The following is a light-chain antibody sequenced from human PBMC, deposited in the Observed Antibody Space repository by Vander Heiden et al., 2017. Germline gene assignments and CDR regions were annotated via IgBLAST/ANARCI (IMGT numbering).Light chain of an antibody. CDR1: KLGDKY. J-gene: IGLJ2*01. Sequence: SYELTQPPSVSVSPGQTASVTCSGDKLGDKYACWYQQKPGQSPVFVIYQDNKRPSGIPERFSGSSSGNTATLTISGTQAMDEADYYCQAWDSSTANAVFGGGTKLTVL. CDR2: QDN. V-gene: IGLV3-1*01. CDR3: QAWDSSTANAV.